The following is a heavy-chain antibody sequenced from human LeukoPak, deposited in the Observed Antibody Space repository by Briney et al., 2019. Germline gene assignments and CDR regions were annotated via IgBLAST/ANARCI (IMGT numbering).Heavy chain of an antibody. D-gene: IGHD2-15*01. CDR2: INHSGST. Sequence: SGTLSLTCAVYGGSFSGYYWSWIRQPPGKGLEWIGEINHSGSTNYNPSLKSRVTISVDTSKNQFSLRLSSVTAADTAVYYCARGAKKLGYCSGGSCYSKSLDYWGQGTLVTVSS. CDR3: ARGAKKLGYCSGGSCYSKSLDY. J-gene: IGHJ4*02. CDR1: GGSFSGYY. V-gene: IGHV4-34*01.